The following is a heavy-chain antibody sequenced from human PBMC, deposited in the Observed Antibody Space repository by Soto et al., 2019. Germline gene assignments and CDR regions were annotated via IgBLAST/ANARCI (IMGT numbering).Heavy chain of an antibody. Sequence: QVRLVQSGTEVKKPGASVKVSCKASGYTFTNYDVTWVRQAPGQGLEWMGWISTSTGNTNYAQKLQGRVTMTTDTSASTAYMEVRSRRSDDTAVYCCAGGEGMAARHDGYDIWGQGTMVTVSS. CDR2: ISTSTGNT. V-gene: IGHV1-18*04. D-gene: IGHD6-6*01. CDR1: GYTFTNYD. J-gene: IGHJ3*02. CDR3: AGGEGMAARHDGYDI.